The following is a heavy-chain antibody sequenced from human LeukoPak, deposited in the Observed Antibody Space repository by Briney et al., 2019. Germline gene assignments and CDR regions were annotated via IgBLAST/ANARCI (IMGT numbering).Heavy chain of an antibody. J-gene: IGHJ4*02. D-gene: IGHD4-17*01. V-gene: IGHV1-46*01. CDR2: INPSGGST. CDR1: GYTFTSYY. Sequence: ASVKVSCKASGYTFTSYYMHWVRQAPGQGLEWMGIINPSGGSTSYAQKFQGRVTMTRDTSISTAYMELSSLRSEDTAVYYCARDWYGALDYWGQGTLITVSS. CDR3: ARDWYGALDY.